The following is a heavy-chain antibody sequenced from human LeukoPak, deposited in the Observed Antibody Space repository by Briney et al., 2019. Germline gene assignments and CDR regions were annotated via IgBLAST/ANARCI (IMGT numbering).Heavy chain of an antibody. D-gene: IGHD3-10*01. CDR1: GFTFSSYA. CDR2: ISGSGGST. J-gene: IGHJ3*02. CDR3: AKGVRITMVRGAFDI. V-gene: IGHV3-23*01. Sequence: GGSLRLSCAASGFTFSSYAMSWVRQAPGKGLEWVSAISGSGGSTYYADSVKGRFTISRDNAKNSLYLQMNSLRAEDTALYYCAKGVRITMVRGAFDIWGQGTMVTVSS.